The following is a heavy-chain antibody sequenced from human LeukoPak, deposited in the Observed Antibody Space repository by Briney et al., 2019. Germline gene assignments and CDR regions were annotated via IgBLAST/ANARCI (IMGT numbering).Heavy chain of an antibody. V-gene: IGHV1-69*05. Sequence: ASVKVSCMASGGTFSSYAISWVRQAPGQGLEWMGGIIPIFGTANYAQKFQGRITITTDESTSTAYMELSSLRSEDTAVYYCARDRGYSSSRRDYYYYYMDVWGKGTTVTVSS. J-gene: IGHJ6*03. D-gene: IGHD6-13*01. CDR1: GGTFSSYA. CDR2: IIPIFGTA. CDR3: ARDRGYSSSRRDYYYYYMDV.